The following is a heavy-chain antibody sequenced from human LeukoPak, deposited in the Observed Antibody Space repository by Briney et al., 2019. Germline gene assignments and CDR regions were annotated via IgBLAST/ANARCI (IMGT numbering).Heavy chain of an antibody. D-gene: IGHD3-3*01. J-gene: IGHJ5*02. CDR3: ARVAYAIFGRFDP. V-gene: IGHV1-2*02. Sequence: ASVKVSCKASGYTFTGCYMHWVRQAPGQGFEWMGWINPNSGGTNYAQKFQGRVTMTRDTSISTAYMELSRLRSDDTAVYYCARVAYAIFGRFDPWGQGTLVTVSS. CDR1: GYTFTGCY. CDR2: INPNSGGT.